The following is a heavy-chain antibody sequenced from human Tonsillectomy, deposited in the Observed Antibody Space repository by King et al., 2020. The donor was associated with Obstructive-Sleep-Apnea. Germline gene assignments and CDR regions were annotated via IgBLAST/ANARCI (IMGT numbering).Heavy chain of an antibody. V-gene: IGHV4-31*03. D-gene: IGHD6-6*01. CDR2: IYYSGST. Sequence: QLQESGPGLVKPSQTLSLTCTVSGGSISSGGYYLSWIRPHPGKGLEWIWYIYYSGSTYYNPSLKSRVNISVDTSKNQFSLKLSSVTAADTAVYYCARDSSSNYYYGMDVWGQGTTVTVSS. J-gene: IGHJ6*02. CDR3: ARDSSSNYYYGMDV. CDR1: GGSISSGGYY.